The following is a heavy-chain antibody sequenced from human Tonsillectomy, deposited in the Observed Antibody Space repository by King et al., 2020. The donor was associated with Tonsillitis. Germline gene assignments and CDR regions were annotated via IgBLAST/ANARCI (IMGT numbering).Heavy chain of an antibody. CDR1: GFTFNSYW. V-gene: IGHV3-7*01. D-gene: IGHD2/OR15-2a*01. CDR3: VRGTTIPGTDY. J-gene: IGHJ4*02. CDR2: IKEEGSET. Sequence: VQLVESGGGFVQPGGSLRLSCAASGFTFNSYWMNWFRQAPGKGLEWVANIKEEGSETYYVGSVRGRFTISRDNANNSLSLQMNSLRAEDTAVYYCVRGTTIPGTDYWGQGTLVIVSS.